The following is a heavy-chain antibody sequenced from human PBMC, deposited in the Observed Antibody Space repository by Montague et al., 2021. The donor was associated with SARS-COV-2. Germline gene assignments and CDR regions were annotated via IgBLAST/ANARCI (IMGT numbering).Heavy chain of an antibody. D-gene: IGHD4-17*01. V-gene: IGHV2-5*02. J-gene: IGHJ4*02. CDR3: VHSYADYLFDY. CDR1: GFSLRTSGVG. CDR2: IYWDDDK. Sequence: PALVKPTQTLTLTCSFSGFSLRTSGVGVGWIRQPPGKALEWLAVIYWDDDKRYSPSLKSRLTITKDTSKNQVVLTMTNMDPVDTATYYRVHSYADYLFDYWGQGTLVSVSS.